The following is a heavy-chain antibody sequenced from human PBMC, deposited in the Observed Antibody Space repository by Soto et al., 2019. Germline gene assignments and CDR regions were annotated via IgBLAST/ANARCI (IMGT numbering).Heavy chain of an antibody. J-gene: IGHJ3*02. Sequence: EVQLLESGGGLVQPGGSLRLSCAASGFTFSSYAMSWVRQAPGKGLEWGSAISGSGGSTYYAYSVTGRFTISRDNSKKPLYLQMNSLRAEETAVYYCAKNSIEWFGELCSAFDIWGQGTMVTVSS. CDR2: ISGSGGST. CDR3: AKNSIEWFGELCSAFDI. V-gene: IGHV3-23*01. D-gene: IGHD3-10*01. CDR1: GFTFSSYA.